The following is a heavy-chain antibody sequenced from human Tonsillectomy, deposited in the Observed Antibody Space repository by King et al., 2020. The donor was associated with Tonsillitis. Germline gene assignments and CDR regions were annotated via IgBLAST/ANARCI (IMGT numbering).Heavy chain of an antibody. CDR1: GFTFSSYG. Sequence: VQLVESGGGVVQPGRSLRLSCAASGFTFSSYGMHWVRQAPGKGRAWVALISYDGGNKYYADSVKGRFPISRDNSKNTLYLQMNSLRVEDTAVYYCAKDGVGGYFDYWGQGALVTVSS. CDR3: AKDGVGGYFDY. V-gene: IGHV3-30*18. J-gene: IGHJ4*02. CDR2: ISYDGGNK. D-gene: IGHD1-26*01.